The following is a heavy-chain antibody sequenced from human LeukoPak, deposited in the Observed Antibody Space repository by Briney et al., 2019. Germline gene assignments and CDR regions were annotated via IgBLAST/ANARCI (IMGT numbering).Heavy chain of an antibody. CDR3: ARGPGGSYSFDY. D-gene: IGHD1-26*01. Sequence: SGGSLRLSCAASGFTFSSYAMSWVRQAPGKGLEWVSAISGSGGSTYYADSVKGRFTISRDNSKNTLYLQMNSLRAEDTAVYYCARGPGGSYSFDYWGQGTLVTVSS. CDR1: GFTFSSYA. CDR2: ISGSGGST. V-gene: IGHV3-23*01. J-gene: IGHJ4*02.